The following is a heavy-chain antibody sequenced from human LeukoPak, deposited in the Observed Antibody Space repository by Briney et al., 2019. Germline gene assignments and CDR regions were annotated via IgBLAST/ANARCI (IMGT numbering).Heavy chain of an antibody. V-gene: IGHV3-53*01. Sequence: GGSLRLSCAVSGFTISSNYMNWVRQSPGKGLEWVSVIYSGGSPFYAGSVKGRFTISRDNSKNTLYLQMNSLSPDDTAVYYCTGRIDYWGQGTLVTVSS. CDR2: IYSGGSP. CDR3: TGRIDY. CDR1: GFTISSNY. J-gene: IGHJ4*02. D-gene: IGHD1-14*01.